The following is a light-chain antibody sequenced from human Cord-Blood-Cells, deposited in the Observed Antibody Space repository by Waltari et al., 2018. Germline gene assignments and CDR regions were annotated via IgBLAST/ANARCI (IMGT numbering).Light chain of an antibody. CDR3: CSYAGSSTHYV. V-gene: IGLV2-23*01. J-gene: IGLJ1*01. CDR1: SSDVGSYNL. Sequence: QSALTQPASVSGSPGQSITISCTGTSSDVGSYNLVSWYQQHPGKAPKPMIYEGSKRPSGVSNRCSGSKSGNTASLTISGLQADDEADYYCCSYAGSSTHYVFGTGTKVTVL. CDR2: EGS.